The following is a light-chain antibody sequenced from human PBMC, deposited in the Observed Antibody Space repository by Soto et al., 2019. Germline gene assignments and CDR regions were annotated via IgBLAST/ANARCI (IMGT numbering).Light chain of an antibody. CDR2: DSS. V-gene: IGKV3-20*01. J-gene: IGKJ1*01. Sequence: PGERVTLSCRASQRVSNSYLVWYQQKPGQAPKLLIYDSSTRATGIPDRFSASGSGTDFTLSISRLEPDDSAVYYCQQYARSSWTFGQGTKVEIK. CDR1: QRVSNSY. CDR3: QQYARSSWT.